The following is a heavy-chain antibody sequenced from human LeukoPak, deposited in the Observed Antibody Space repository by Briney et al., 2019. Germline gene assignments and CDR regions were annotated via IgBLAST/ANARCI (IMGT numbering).Heavy chain of an antibody. Sequence: GRSLRLSCAASGFTFSSYAMHWVRQAPGKGLEWVAVISYDGSNKYYADSVKGRFTISRDNSKNTLYLQMNSLRAEATAVYYCARDHLAILTLDCWGQGTLVTVSS. CDR3: ARDHLAILTLDC. CDR2: ISYDGSNK. D-gene: IGHD3-9*01. J-gene: IGHJ4*02. CDR1: GFTFSSYA. V-gene: IGHV3-30-3*01.